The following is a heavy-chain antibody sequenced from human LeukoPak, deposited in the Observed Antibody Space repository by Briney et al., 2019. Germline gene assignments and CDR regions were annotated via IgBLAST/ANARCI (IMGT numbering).Heavy chain of an antibody. D-gene: IGHD5-12*01. CDR2: ISISGRTI. CDR3: AREMGGYPFDY. Sequence: GGSLRLSCAASGFTFSSYGIHWVRQAPGKGLEWVSYISISGRTIYYADSVKGRFTISRDNAKNSVYLQMNSLRAEDTAVYYCAREMGGYPFDYWGQGALVTVSS. V-gene: IGHV3-48*04. J-gene: IGHJ4*02. CDR1: GFTFSSYG.